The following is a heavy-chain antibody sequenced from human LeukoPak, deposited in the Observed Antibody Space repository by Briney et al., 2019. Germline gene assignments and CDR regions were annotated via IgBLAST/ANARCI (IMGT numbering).Heavy chain of an antibody. J-gene: IGHJ4*02. CDR3: ARATRIAAKIYYFDY. D-gene: IGHD6-6*01. Sequence: ASVTVSCKASGYTFTSYDINWVRQAPGQGLEWMGWMNPNSGNTGYAQKFQGRVTMTRNTSISTAYMELSSLRSEDTAVYYCARATRIAAKIYYFDYWGQGTLVTVSS. V-gene: IGHV1-8*01. CDR1: GYTFTSYD. CDR2: MNPNSGNT.